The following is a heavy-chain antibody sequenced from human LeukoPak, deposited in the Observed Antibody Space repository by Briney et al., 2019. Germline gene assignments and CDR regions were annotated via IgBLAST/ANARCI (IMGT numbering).Heavy chain of an antibody. CDR1: GGSISSGSYY. Sequence: SETLSLTCTVSGGSISSGSYYWSWIRQPAGKGLEWIGRIYTSGSTNYNPSLKSRVTISVDTSKNQFSLKLSSVTAADTAVYYCARENSNYGWFDPWGQGTLVTVSS. CDR2: IYTSGST. V-gene: IGHV4-61*02. CDR3: ARENSNYGWFDP. J-gene: IGHJ5*02. D-gene: IGHD4-11*01.